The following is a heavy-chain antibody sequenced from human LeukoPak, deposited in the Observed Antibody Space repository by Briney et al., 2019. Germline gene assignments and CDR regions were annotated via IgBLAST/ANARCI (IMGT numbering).Heavy chain of an antibody. V-gene: IGHV1-2*02. CDR2: INSNSGGT. D-gene: IGHD2-2*01. J-gene: IGHJ5*02. CDR3: ARDIWAVVVVPAAINWFDP. Sequence: ASVKVSCKASGYTFTGYYMHWVRQPPAQGLEWMGWINSNSGGTNYAQKFQGRVTMTRDTSISTAYMELSRLRSDDTAVYYCARDIWAVVVVPAAINWFDPWGQGTLVTVSS. CDR1: GYTFTGYY.